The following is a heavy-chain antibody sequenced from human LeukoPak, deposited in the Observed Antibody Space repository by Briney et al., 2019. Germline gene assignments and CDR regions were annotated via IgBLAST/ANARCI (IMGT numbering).Heavy chain of an antibody. Sequence: SETLSLTCTVSGGSISSYYWSWIRQPPGKGLEWIGYIYYSGSTYYNPSLKSRVTISVDTSKNQFSLKLSSVTAADTAVYYCARESNCGGDCFGYFDYWGQGTLVTVSS. J-gene: IGHJ4*02. V-gene: IGHV4-59*12. CDR1: GGSISSYY. CDR2: IYYSGST. D-gene: IGHD2-21*02. CDR3: ARESNCGGDCFGYFDY.